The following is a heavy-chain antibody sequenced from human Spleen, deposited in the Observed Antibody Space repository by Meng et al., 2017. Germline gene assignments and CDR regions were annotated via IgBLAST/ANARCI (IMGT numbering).Heavy chain of an antibody. V-gene: IGHV6-1*01. CDR3: ARTMSAVGENWFDP. D-gene: IGHD6-13*01. CDR1: GDSVSNNRGA. J-gene: IGHJ5*02. Sequence: QVQLQQSGPGLVKPSQTLSLPCAISGDSVSNNRGAWNWIRQSPSRGLEWLGRTYYRSKWYSDSAVSVKSRITINADTSKNQFSLHLNSVTPEDTAVYYCARTMSAVGENWFDPWGQGSLVTVSS. CDR2: TYYRSKWYS.